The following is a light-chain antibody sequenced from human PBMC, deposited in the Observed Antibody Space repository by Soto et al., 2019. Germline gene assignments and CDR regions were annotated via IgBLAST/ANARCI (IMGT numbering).Light chain of an antibody. CDR3: LHHYTYPPT. Sequence: DIQMTQSPSSLSASVGDRVTITCRASQDISSNLAWYQHKPGKAPKRLIHVASNLQSGVPSRFSGSGFGTEFPLTISSLQPEDFATYYCLHHYTYPPTFGQGTKVEIK. V-gene: IGKV1-17*01. CDR2: VAS. J-gene: IGKJ1*01. CDR1: QDISSN.